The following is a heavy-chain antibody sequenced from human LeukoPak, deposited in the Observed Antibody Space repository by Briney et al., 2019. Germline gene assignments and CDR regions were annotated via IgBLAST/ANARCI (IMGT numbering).Heavy chain of an antibody. D-gene: IGHD2-2*01. CDR3: ATSTSRGPYYYYMDV. CDR1: GFTFSSYE. V-gene: IGHV3-48*03. Sequence: GGSLGLSCAASGFTFSSYEMNWVRQAPGKGLEWVSYISSSGSTIYYADSVKGRFTISRDNAKNSLYLQMNSLGAEDTAVYYCATSTSRGPYYYYMDVWGKGTTVTVSS. CDR2: ISSSGSTI. J-gene: IGHJ6*03.